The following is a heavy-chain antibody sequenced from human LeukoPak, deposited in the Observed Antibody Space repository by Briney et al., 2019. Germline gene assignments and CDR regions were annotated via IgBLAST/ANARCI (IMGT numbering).Heavy chain of an antibody. CDR1: GFTFSSYA. Sequence: GGSLRLSCAASGFTFSSYAMSWVRQAPGKGLEWVSAISGSGGSTYYADSVKGRFTISRVNSKNTLYLQMNSLRAEDTAVYYCAKQGMVRGVHFDYWGQGTLVTVSS. D-gene: IGHD3-10*01. CDR2: ISGSGGST. V-gene: IGHV3-23*01. J-gene: IGHJ4*02. CDR3: AKQGMVRGVHFDY.